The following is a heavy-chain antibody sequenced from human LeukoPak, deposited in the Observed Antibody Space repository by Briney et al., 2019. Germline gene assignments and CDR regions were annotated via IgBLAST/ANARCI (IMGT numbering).Heavy chain of an antibody. CDR2: ISTSGNTI. V-gene: IGHV3-48*03. CDR3: ARDGPGYSFDY. J-gene: IGHJ4*02. Sequence: GGSLRLSCAASGFTFSGYEMNWVRQAPGKGLEWVSCISTSGNTIYYADSLKGRFTVSRDNARNSLYLQVNSLRAEDTAVYYCARDGPGYSFDYWGRGTLVTVSS. CDR1: GFTFSGYE. D-gene: IGHD5-18*01.